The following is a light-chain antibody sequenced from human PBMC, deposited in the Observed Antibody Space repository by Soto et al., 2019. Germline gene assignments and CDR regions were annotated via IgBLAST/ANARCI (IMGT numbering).Light chain of an antibody. J-gene: IGKJ1*01. CDR2: GAS. CDR1: QGVRSN. V-gene: IGKV3-15*01. Sequence: EIVMTQSPATLSVSPVERATLSFRASQGVRSNLAWYQQKPGQAPRLLIYGASTRATGVPARFSGSGSGTEFTLTISCLQSEDFATYYCQQYYSYPRTFGQGTKVDIK. CDR3: QQYYSYPRT.